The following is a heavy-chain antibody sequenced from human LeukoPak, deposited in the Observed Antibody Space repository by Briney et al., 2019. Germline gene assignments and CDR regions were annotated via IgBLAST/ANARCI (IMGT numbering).Heavy chain of an antibody. CDR2: IKSKTDGGTT. V-gene: IGHV3-15*07. CDR1: GFTFSNAW. J-gene: IGHJ4*02. D-gene: IGHD6-13*01. CDR3: TPPGGAAAGSDY. Sequence: GGSLRLSCAASGFTFSNAWINWVRQAPGKGLEWVGRIKSKTDGGTTDYAAPVKGRFIISRDDSKNTLYLQMNSLKTEDTAVYYCTPPGGAAAGSDYWGRGTLVIVSS.